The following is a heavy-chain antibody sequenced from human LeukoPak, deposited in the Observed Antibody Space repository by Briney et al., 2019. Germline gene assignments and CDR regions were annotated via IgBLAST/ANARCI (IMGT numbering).Heavy chain of an antibody. Sequence: GGSLRLSCAASGFTVSTNYMSWVRQAPGKGLEWVSVIYSGGSTYYADSVKGRFTISRDNSKNTVYLQMNSLRVEDMALYYCAVDRGLVPPADLDWLDPWGQGTQVTVSS. CDR1: GFTVSTNY. CDR2: IYSGGST. J-gene: IGHJ5*02. D-gene: IGHD3-10*01. CDR3: AVDRGLVPPADLDWLDP. V-gene: IGHV3-53*01.